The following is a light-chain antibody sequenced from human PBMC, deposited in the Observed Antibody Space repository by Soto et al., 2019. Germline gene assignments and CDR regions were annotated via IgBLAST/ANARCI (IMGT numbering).Light chain of an antibody. CDR1: SSDVGGYNY. CDR3: CSYAGRSYV. J-gene: IGLJ1*01. Sequence: QSALTQPRSVSGSPGRSVTISCTGTSSDVGGYNYVSWYQQHPGKAPKLMIYDVSKRPSGVPDRFSGSKSGNTASLTISGLQAEDEADYYCCSYAGRSYVFGTGTKVTV. CDR2: DVS. V-gene: IGLV2-11*01.